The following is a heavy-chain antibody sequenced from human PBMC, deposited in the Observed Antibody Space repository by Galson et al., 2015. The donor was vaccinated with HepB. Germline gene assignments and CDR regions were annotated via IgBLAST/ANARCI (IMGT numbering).Heavy chain of an antibody. Sequence: SVKVSCKASGYTLTSYSMHWVRQAPGQGLEWMGWINAGNGNTKYSQKFQGRVTITRDTSASTAYMELSSLRSEDTAVYYCASYCSGGSCYSSYYYGMDVWGQGTTVTASS. D-gene: IGHD2-15*01. CDR1: GYTLTSYS. J-gene: IGHJ6*02. V-gene: IGHV1-3*01. CDR3: ASYCSGGSCYSSYYYGMDV. CDR2: INAGNGNT.